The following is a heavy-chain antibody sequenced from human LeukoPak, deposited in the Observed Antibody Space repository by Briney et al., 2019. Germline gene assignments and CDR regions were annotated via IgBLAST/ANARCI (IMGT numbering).Heavy chain of an antibody. CDR2: IYTSGST. CDR1: GGSISSGSYY. CDR3: ASEPMYYDLWSGYYQDY. J-gene: IGHJ4*02. Sequence: SQTLSLTCTVSGGSISSGSYYWSWIRQPAGKGLEWIGRIYTSGSTNYNPSLKSRVTISVDTSKNQFSLKLSSVTAADTAVYYCASEPMYYDLWSGYYQDYWGQGTLVTVSS. D-gene: IGHD3-3*01. V-gene: IGHV4-61*02.